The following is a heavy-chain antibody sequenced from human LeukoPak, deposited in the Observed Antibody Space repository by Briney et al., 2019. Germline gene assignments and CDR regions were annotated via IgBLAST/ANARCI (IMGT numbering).Heavy chain of an antibody. V-gene: IGHV3-74*01. CDR1: GFTFSSYW. D-gene: IGHD4-17*01. CDR2: INSDGSNT. CDR3: AKVAVTTFLRRYYYYYMDV. Sequence: PGGSLRLSCAASGFTFSSYWMNWVRQAPGKGLVWVSRINSDGSNTKYADSVKGRFTISRDNAKNTLYLQMNSLRAEDTAVYYCAKVAVTTFLRRYYYYYMDVWGKGTTVTVS. J-gene: IGHJ6*03.